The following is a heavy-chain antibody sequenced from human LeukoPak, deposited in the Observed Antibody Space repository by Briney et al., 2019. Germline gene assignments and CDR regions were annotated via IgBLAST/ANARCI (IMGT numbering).Heavy chain of an antibody. D-gene: IGHD6-13*01. CDR2: IYYSRST. J-gene: IGHJ5*02. V-gene: IGHV4-59*01. Sequence: KSGGSLRLSCAASGFTFSSYSMNWVRQAPGKGLEWIGYIYYSRSTNYNPSLKSRVTISVDTSKNQFSLKLSSVTAADTAVYYCAREFGSSWYHRFDPWGQGTLVTVSS. CDR1: GFTFSSYS. CDR3: AREFGSSWYHRFDP.